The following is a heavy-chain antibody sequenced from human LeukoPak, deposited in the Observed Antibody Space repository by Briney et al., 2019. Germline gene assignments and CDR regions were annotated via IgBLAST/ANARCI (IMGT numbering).Heavy chain of an antibody. CDR2: ISDSGDTT. D-gene: IGHD3-9*01. CDR3: AKSLLDILTHFDY. V-gene: IGHV3-23*01. Sequence: GGSLRLSCAASGFTFSNYAMSWVRQAPGKGLEWVSGISDSGDTTNYADSVKGRFTISRDNSKDTLYLQMSGLRVEDTAIYYCAKSLLDILTHFDYWGQGNLVTVSS. CDR1: GFTFSNYA. J-gene: IGHJ4*02.